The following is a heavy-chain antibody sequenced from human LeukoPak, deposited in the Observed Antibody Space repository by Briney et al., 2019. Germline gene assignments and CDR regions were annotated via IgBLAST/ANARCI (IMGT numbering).Heavy chain of an antibody. D-gene: IGHD2-2*01. Sequence: SETLSLTCAVYGGSFSGYYWSWIRQPPGKGLEWIGEINHSGSTNYNPSHKSRVTISADTSKNQFSLKLSSVTAADTAVYYCARGSILSTSRRFRPCDYWGQGTLVTVSS. CDR1: GGSFSGYY. J-gene: IGHJ4*02. CDR2: INHSGST. V-gene: IGHV4-34*01. CDR3: ARGSILSTSRRFRPCDY.